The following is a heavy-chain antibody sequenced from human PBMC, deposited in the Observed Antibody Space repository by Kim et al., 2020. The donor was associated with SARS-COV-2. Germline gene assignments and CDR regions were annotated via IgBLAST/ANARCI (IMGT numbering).Heavy chain of an antibody. Sequence: GGSLRLSCAASGFTFSSYDMYWVRQATGKGLEWVSAIGTAGDTYYPGSVKGRFTISRENATNSLYLQMNSPRAGETAVYYCARGSYDSSGYYSHFDYWGQGTLVTVSS. CDR3: ARGSYDSSGYYSHFDY. V-gene: IGHV3-13*01. CDR2: IGTAGDT. D-gene: IGHD3-22*01. J-gene: IGHJ4*02. CDR1: GFTFSSYD.